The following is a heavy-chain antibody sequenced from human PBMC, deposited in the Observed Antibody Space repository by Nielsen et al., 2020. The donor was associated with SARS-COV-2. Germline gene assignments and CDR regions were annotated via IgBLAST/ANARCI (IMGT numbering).Heavy chain of an antibody. D-gene: IGHD2-15*01. CDR3: AFARDCGGGICYSHPYYGMDV. V-gene: IGHV3-74*01. CDR1: GFTFSTYW. J-gene: IGHJ6*02. Sequence: WGSLRLSCAASGFTFSTYWIHWVRRAPGKGLVWVSRINPDGGRVDYADPVKGRFTISRDNVKNTVYLQLNSLRAEDTAAYYGAFARDCGGGICYSHPYYGMDVWGQGSMVSVSS. CDR2: INPDGGRV.